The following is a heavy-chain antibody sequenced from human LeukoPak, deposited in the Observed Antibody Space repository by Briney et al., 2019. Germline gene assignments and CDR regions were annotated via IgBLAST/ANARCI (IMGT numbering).Heavy chain of an antibody. Sequence: SETLSLTCAVYGGSFSGYYWSWIRQPPGKGLEWIGEINHSGSTNYNPPLKSRVTISVDTSKNQFSLKLSSVTAADTAVYYCASRYDPSYYDSSGYYFLGQGTLVTVSS. CDR2: INHSGST. D-gene: IGHD3-22*01. CDR1: GGSFSGYY. CDR3: ASRYDPSYYDSSGYYF. J-gene: IGHJ4*02. V-gene: IGHV4-34*01.